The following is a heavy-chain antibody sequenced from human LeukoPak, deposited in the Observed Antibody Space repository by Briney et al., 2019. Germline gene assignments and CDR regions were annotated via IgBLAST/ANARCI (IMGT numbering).Heavy chain of an antibody. V-gene: IGHV3-33*01. Sequence: SGGSLRLSCAASGFTFSTYGMHGVRQAPGKGLEWGAVIWYDGSNKYYADSVKGRFTISRDNSKNTLYLQMNGLRAEDTAVYFCARGYGSESYTMDVWGQGTTVTVSS. CDR2: IWYDGSNK. J-gene: IGHJ6*02. CDR1: GFTFSTYG. CDR3: ARGYGSESYTMDV. D-gene: IGHD3-10*01.